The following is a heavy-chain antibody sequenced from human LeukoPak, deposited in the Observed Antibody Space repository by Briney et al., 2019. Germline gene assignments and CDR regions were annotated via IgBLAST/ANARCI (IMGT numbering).Heavy chain of an antibody. D-gene: IGHD3-22*01. Sequence: PGGSLRLSCAASGFTFSSYEMDWVRQAPGKGLEWVSYISSSGSTIYYADSVKGRFTISRDNAKNSLYLQMNSLRAEDTAVYYCARESDSSGFDYWGQVTLVTVSS. CDR1: GFTFSSYE. CDR2: ISSSGSTI. CDR3: ARESDSSGFDY. V-gene: IGHV3-48*03. J-gene: IGHJ4*02.